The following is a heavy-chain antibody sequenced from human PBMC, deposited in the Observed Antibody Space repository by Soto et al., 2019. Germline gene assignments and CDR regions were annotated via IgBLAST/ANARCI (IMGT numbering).Heavy chain of an antibody. V-gene: IGHV1-2*04. Sequence: ASVKVSCKASGYTFTGYYMHWVRQAPGQGLEWMGWINPNSGGTNYAQKFQGWVTMTRDTSISTAYMELSRLRSDDTAVYYCARDDRGDAAPMDSWGQGTLVTVSS. CDR3: ARDDRGDAAPMDS. CDR2: INPNSGGT. D-gene: IGHD3-22*01. CDR1: GYTFTGYY. J-gene: IGHJ4*02.